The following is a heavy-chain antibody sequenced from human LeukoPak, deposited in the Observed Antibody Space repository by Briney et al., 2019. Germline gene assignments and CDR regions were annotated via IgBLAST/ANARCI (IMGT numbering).Heavy chain of an antibody. Sequence: SQTLSLTCTVSGGSIRSGGYYWSWIRQPPGKGLEWIGEINHSGSTNYNPSLKSRVTISVDTSKNQFSLKLSSVTAADTAVYYCARDYDYWGQGTLVTVSS. CDR3: ARDYDY. V-gene: IGHV4-30-2*01. J-gene: IGHJ4*02. CDR2: INHSGST. CDR1: GGSIRSGGYY.